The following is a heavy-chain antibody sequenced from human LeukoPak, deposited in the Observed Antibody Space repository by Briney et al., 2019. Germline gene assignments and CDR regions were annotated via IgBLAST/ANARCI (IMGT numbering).Heavy chain of an antibody. D-gene: IGHD6-13*01. CDR3: ARAPPDSWIDN. Sequence: GGSLRLSCAASGFTFSNFALYWVRQAPGKGLEWVTVISSNGSYKYYADSVKGRFTISRDNSKNTVYLQMNSLRDEDTAVYYCARAPPDSWIDNWGQGTLVTVSS. CDR2: ISSNGSYK. V-gene: IGHV3-30*04. CDR1: GFTFSNFA. J-gene: IGHJ4*02.